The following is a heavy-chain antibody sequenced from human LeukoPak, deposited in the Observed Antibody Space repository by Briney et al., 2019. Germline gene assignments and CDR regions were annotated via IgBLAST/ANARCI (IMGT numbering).Heavy chain of an antibody. CDR2: ISAYNGNT. D-gene: IGHD2-15*01. CDR3: ARNPGEYCSGGSCYPIDY. CDR1: GHTFTSYG. V-gene: IGHV1-18*01. J-gene: IGHJ4*02. Sequence: ASVKVSCKASGHTFTSYGISWVRRAPGQGLAWMGWISAYNGNTNYAQKVQGRVTMTTDTSTSTAYMELRSLRSDDTAVYYCARNPGEYCSGGSCYPIDYWGQGTLVTVSS.